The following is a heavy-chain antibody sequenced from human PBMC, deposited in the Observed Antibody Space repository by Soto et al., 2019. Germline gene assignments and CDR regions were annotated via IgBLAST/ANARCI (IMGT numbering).Heavy chain of an antibody. Sequence: QLQLQESGSGLVKPSQTLSLTCAVSGGSISSGGYSWSWIRHPPGKDLEWIGYIYHSGSTYYNTYLKSRVTISVDRSKNQFYLKLSSVTAADTAGYYCARGGQQRYKWFEPWGQGTLVNVSS. J-gene: IGHJ5*02. CDR1: GGSISSGGYS. D-gene: IGHD6-13*01. V-gene: IGHV4-30-2*01. CDR3: ARGGQQRYKWFEP. CDR2: IYHSGST.